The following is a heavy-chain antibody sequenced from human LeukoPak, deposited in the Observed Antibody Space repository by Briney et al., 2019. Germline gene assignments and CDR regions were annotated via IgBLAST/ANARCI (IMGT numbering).Heavy chain of an antibody. CDR1: GFTFSNYA. V-gene: IGHV3-11*01. CDR3: ARSLYGDYGAFDY. CDR2: ISSSGSTI. D-gene: IGHD4-17*01. Sequence: GGSLRLSCAASGFTFSNYAMSWVRQAPGKGLEWVSYISSSGSTIYYADSVKGRFTISRDNAKNSLYLQMNSLRAEDTAVYYCARSLYGDYGAFDYWGQGTLVTVSS. J-gene: IGHJ4*02.